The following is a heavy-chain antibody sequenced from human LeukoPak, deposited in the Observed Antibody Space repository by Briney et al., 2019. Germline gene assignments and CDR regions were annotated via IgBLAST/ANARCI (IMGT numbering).Heavy chain of an antibody. Sequence: GGSLRLSCTASGFTLSNYAMNWFRQAPGKGPEWVASLTGTDGSSYYADSVKGRCTISRDNSKNTLYLEMNSLRTDDTALYYCAKLGSTFYYYYMDVWGKGTTVTVSS. V-gene: IGHV3-23*01. CDR3: AKLGSTFYYYYMDV. CDR2: LTGTDGSS. CDR1: GFTLSNYA. J-gene: IGHJ6*03. D-gene: IGHD1-7*01.